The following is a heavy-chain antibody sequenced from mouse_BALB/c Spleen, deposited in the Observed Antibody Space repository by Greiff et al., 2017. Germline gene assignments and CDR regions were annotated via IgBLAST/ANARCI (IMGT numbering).Heavy chain of an antibody. CDR2: IDPETGGT. J-gene: IGHJ4*01. Sequence: QVQLQQSGAELVRPGASVTLSCKASGYTFTDYEMHWVKQTPVHGLEWIGAIDPETGGTAYNQKFKGKATLTADKSSSTAYMELRSLTSEDSAVYYCTSPLGKSAMDYWGQGTSVTVSS. CDR3: TSPLGKSAMDY. CDR1: GYTFTDYE. D-gene: IGHD2-1*01. V-gene: IGHV1-15*01.